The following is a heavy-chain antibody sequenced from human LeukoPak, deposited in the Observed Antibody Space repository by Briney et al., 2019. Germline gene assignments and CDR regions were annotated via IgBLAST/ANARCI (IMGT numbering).Heavy chain of an antibody. V-gene: IGHV3-48*03. CDR1: GFTFSSYE. D-gene: IGHD3-16*01. J-gene: IGHJ5*02. Sequence: GGSLRLSCAASGFTFSSYEMNWVHQAPGKGLECVSYISSSGGTISYADSVKGRFTISRDNAKNALYLQMNSLRAEDTANYYCARGGNWFDPWGQGTLVTVSS. CDR2: ISSSGGTI. CDR3: ARGGNWFDP.